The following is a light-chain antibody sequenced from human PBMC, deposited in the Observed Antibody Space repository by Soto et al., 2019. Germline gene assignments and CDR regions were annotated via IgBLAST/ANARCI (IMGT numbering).Light chain of an antibody. CDR1: SNDVGAYNY. CDR2: EVN. J-gene: IGLJ3*02. Sequence: QSALTQPASVSGSPGQSITISCTGTSNDVGAYNYVSWYQQHPGKAPKLMIYEVNNRPSGVSNRFSGSKSGNTASLTISGLQAEDEADYYCSSYTISSNWVFGGGTKLIVL. CDR3: SSYTISSNWV. V-gene: IGLV2-14*01.